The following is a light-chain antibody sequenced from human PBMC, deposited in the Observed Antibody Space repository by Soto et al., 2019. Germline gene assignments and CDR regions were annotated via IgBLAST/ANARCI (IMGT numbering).Light chain of an antibody. J-gene: IGKJ1*01. Sequence: EIVLTQSPGTLSLSPGERATLSCRASQSVRDRYLAWYQQKPGQAPSLLIYDTSTRATGVPDRFSGSGSGTDFALTISRVEPEDFAIYFCQQYGSSPGTCGQGIKVEI. CDR2: DTS. V-gene: IGKV3-20*01. CDR1: QSVRDRY. CDR3: QQYGSSPGT.